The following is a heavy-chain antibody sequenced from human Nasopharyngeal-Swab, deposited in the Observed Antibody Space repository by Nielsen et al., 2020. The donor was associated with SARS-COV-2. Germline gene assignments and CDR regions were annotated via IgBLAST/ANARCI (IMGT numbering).Heavy chain of an antibody. CDR3: ARDLRYSSGWSPGRYFDL. D-gene: IGHD6-19*01. J-gene: IGHJ2*01. V-gene: IGHV4-31*02. CDR2: IYYSGST. Sequence: WIRQPPGKGLEWIGYIYYSGSTYYNPSLKSRVTISVDTSKNQFPLKLSSVTAADTAVYYCARDLRYSSGWSPGRYFDLWGRGTLVTVSS.